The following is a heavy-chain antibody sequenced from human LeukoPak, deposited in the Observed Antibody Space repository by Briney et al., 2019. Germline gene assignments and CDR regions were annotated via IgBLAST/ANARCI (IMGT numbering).Heavy chain of an antibody. D-gene: IGHD6-6*01. CDR1: GGSISSYY. Sequence: PSETLSLTCTVSGGSISSYYWSWIRQPPGKGLEWIGYIYYSGSTNYNPSLTSRVTISVDTSKNQFSLKLSSVTAADTAVYYCARAPEYMPPFDYWGQGTLVTVSS. V-gene: IGHV4-59*01. CDR2: IYYSGST. CDR3: ARAPEYMPPFDY. J-gene: IGHJ4*02.